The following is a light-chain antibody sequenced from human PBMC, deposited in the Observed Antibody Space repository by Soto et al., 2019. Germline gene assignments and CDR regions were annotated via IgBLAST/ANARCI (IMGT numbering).Light chain of an antibody. CDR1: QSVSSSY. Sequence: EIVLTQSPGTLSLSPGERATLSCRASQSVSSSYLAWYQQKPGQAPRLLIYGASSRATGIPDRFSGSGSGTDFTLTISSLQSEDFAVYYCQQRNNWPPWTFGQGTKVDIK. CDR2: GAS. J-gene: IGKJ1*01. CDR3: QQRNNWPPWT. V-gene: IGKV3D-20*02.